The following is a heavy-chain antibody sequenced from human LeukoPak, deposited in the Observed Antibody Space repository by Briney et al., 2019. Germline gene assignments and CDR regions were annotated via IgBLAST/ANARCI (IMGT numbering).Heavy chain of an antibody. V-gene: IGHV4-59*08. Sequence: SETLSLTCGVSGASISSYYWSWIRQPPGKRLEWIGHIYDSGSTKYNPSLKSRVTISVDTSKNQFSLTLSSVTAADTAVYYCAAHTAGRGSGYWGQGILVAVSS. CDR1: GASISSYY. D-gene: IGHD5-12*01. CDR2: IYDSGST. J-gene: IGHJ4*02. CDR3: AAHTAGRGSGY.